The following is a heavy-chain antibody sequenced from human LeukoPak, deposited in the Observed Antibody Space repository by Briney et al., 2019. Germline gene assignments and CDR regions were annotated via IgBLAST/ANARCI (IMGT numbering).Heavy chain of an antibody. CDR1: GFTFSSYS. D-gene: IGHD5-24*01. CDR2: ISSTNSTM. J-gene: IGHJ6*02. V-gene: IGHV3-48*04. Sequence: GGSLRLSCAASGFTFSSYSMNWVRQAPGKGLEWVSYISSTNSTMYYADSVKGRFTISRDNAKNTLYLQMNSLRAEDTAVYYCTKEDRLGYNYAYGIDVWGQGTTVTVSS. CDR3: TKEDRLGYNYAYGIDV.